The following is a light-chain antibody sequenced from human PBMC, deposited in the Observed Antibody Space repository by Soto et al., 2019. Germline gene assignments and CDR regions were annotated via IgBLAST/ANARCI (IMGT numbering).Light chain of an antibody. CDR2: KAY. V-gene: IGKV1-5*03. J-gene: IGKJ1*01. CDR1: QNIDNW. CDR3: A. Sequence: DLQMTQSPSTLSSSVGDRVTITCRASQNIDNWLACCQRKPGKAPKVIIYKAYNLESGVPARFRGGESGTEFTLTITSLQPDXFASSWEAFGHGAMVDI.